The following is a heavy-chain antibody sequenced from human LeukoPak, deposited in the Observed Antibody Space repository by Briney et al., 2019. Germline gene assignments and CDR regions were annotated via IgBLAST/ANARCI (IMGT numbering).Heavy chain of an antibody. CDR3: ARDRDYYDSSGYFTSPFDY. J-gene: IGHJ4*02. Sequence: SETLSLTCAVYGGSFSGYYWSWIRQPPGKGLEWIGEINHSGSTNYNPSLKSRVTISVDTSKNQFSLKLSSVTAADTAVYYCARDRDYYDSSGYFTSPFDYWGQGTLVTVSS. CDR2: INHSGST. D-gene: IGHD3-22*01. V-gene: IGHV4-34*01. CDR1: GGSFSGYY.